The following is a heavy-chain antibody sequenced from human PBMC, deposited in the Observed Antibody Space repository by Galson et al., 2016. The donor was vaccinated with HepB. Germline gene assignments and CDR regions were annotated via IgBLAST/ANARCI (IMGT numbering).Heavy chain of an antibody. CDR1: GFIFSGHW. CDR2: IKEEGYDN. J-gene: IGHJ4*02. V-gene: IGHV3-7*01. Sequence: SLRLSCAGSGFIFSGHWMSWVRQAPGKGLEWVSNIKEEGYDNSYVDSVKGRFTISRDNAKNSLYLQMSSLRAEDAAVYYCARVGRHENLDSWGQGTLVTVSS. CDR3: ARVGRHENLDS. D-gene: IGHD3-10*01.